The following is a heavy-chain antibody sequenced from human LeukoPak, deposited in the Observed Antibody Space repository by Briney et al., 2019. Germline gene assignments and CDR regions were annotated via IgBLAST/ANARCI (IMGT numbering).Heavy chain of an antibody. CDR1: GFTFSSYS. Sequence: GGSLRLSCAASGFTFSSYSMNWVRQAPGKGLEWVSSISSSSSYIYYADSVKGRFTISRDNAKNSLYLQMNSLRAEDTAVYYCARDWYSGSYPQGYWGQGTLVTVSS. D-gene: IGHD1-26*01. J-gene: IGHJ4*02. CDR3: ARDWYSGSYPQGY. V-gene: IGHV3-21*01. CDR2: ISSSSSYI.